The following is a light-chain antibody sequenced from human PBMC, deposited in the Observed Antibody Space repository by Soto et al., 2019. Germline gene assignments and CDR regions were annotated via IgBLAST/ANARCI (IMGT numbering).Light chain of an antibody. J-gene: IGKJ1*01. CDR2: GTS. V-gene: IGKV3-20*01. CDR1: QSLSSTY. Sequence: EIVLTQSPGTLSFSPGDRATLSCRASQSLSSTYLAWYQQKPGQAPRLLIYGTSSRATGIPDRFSGSGSGTDFTLTISRLEPEDFAVYYCQQYGSSPPTFGQGTKV. CDR3: QQYGSSPPT.